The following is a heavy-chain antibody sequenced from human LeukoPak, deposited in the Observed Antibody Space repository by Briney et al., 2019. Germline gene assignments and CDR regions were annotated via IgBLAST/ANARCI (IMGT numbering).Heavy chain of an antibody. CDR1: GGSISSGGYY. D-gene: IGHD3-10*01. CDR2: IYYSGST. V-gene: IGHV4-31*03. J-gene: IGHJ4*02. CDR3: ARRAKYYGSGSLTFDY. Sequence: SQTLSLTCTVSGGSISSGGYYWSWIRQHPGKGLEWIGYIYYSGSTYYNPSLKSRVTISVDTSKNQFSLKLSSVTAADTAVYYCARRAKYYGSGSLTFDYWGQGTLVTVSP.